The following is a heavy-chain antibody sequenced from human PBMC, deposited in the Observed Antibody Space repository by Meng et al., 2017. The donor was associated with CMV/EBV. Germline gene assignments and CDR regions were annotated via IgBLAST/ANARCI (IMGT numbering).Heavy chain of an antibody. CDR2: ISPSGNEK. D-gene: IGHD3-3*01. CDR1: GFTFSDYE. Sequence: GESLKISCAASGFTFSDYEMNWVRQAPGKGLEWVSFISPSGNEKNYADSVKGRFTISRDNAKNSLYLQMNTLRAEDTAVYYCARDYIHRQIFGATKRDYWGQGTLVTVS. V-gene: IGHV3-48*03. CDR3: ARDYIHRQIFGATKRDY. J-gene: IGHJ4*02.